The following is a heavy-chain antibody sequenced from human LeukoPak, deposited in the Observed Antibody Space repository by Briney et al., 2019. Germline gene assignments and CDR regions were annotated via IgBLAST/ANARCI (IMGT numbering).Heavy chain of an antibody. J-gene: IGHJ4*02. V-gene: IGHV1-69*06. CDR2: IIPIFSTA. Sequence: GASVKVSCKASGGTFSSYAISWVRQAPGQGLEWMGGIIPIFSTANYAQKFQGRVTITADKSTSTAYMELSSLRSEDTAVYYCARHSGKNSGYDYAFDYWGQGTLVTVSS. CDR1: GGTFSSYA. D-gene: IGHD5-12*01. CDR3: ARHSGKNSGYDYAFDY.